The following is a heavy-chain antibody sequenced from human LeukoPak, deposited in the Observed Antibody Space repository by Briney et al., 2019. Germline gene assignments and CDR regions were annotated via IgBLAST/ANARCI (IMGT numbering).Heavy chain of an antibody. CDR2: IYYSGST. CDR3: ASPRYNWNDEPGAFDI. D-gene: IGHD1-20*01. Sequence: PSETLSLTCAVYGGSFSGYYWSLIRQHPGKGLEWIGYIYYSGSTYYNPSLKSRVTISVDTSKNQFSLKLSSVTAADTAVYYCASPRYNWNDEPGAFDIWGQGTMVTVSS. CDR1: GGSFSGYY. J-gene: IGHJ3*02. V-gene: IGHV4-31*11.